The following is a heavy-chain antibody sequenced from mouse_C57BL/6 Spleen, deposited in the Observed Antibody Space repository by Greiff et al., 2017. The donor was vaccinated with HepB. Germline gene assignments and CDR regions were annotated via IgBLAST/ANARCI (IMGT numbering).Heavy chain of an antibody. J-gene: IGHJ2*01. D-gene: IGHD3-1*01. V-gene: IGHV3-6*01. CDR3: ARGFGYFDY. CDR2: ISYDGSN. CDR1: GYSITSGYY. Sequence: EVKLMESGPGLVKPSQSLSLTCSVTGYSITSGYYWNWIRQFPGNNLEWMGYISYDGSNNYNPSLKNRISITRDTSKNQFFLKLNSVTTEDTATYYCARGFGYFDYWGQGTTLTVSS.